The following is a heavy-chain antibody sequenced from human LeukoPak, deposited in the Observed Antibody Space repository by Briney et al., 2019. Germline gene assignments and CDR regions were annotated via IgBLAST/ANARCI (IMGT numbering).Heavy chain of an antibody. CDR3: ARGRRGYSYGSNWFDP. V-gene: IGHV4-34*01. CDR1: GGSFSGYY. Sequence: PSETLSLTCAVYGGSFSGYYWSWIRQPPGEGLEWIGEINHSGSTNYNPSLKSRVTISVDTSKNQFSLKLSSVTAADTAVYYCARGRRGYSYGSNWFDPWGQGTLVTVSS. J-gene: IGHJ5*02. D-gene: IGHD5-18*01. CDR2: INHSGST.